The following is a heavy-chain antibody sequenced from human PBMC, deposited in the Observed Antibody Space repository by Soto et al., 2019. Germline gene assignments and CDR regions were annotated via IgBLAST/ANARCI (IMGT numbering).Heavy chain of an antibody. V-gene: IGHV4-4*02. J-gene: IGHJ4*02. CDR3: ARNRYDGYDFDS. CDR2: VGQNGYS. Sequence: QVQLQESGPGIMEPSGTLSLTCTVSSGSISSSNWWSWVRQPPGKGLEWIGEVGQNGYSHPPSSLKSRVSVSIDKSRNQFSLRLTSVTAADTAVYYFARNRYDGYDFDSWGQGTLVVVSP. CDR1: SGSISSSNW. D-gene: IGHD5-12*01.